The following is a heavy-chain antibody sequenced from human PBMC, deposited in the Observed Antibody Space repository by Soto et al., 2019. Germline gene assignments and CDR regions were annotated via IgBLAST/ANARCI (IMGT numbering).Heavy chain of an antibody. V-gene: IGHV4-34*01. J-gene: IGHJ4*02. Sequence: SETLSLTCAVYGGSFSGYYWSWIRQPPGKGLEWIGEINHSGSTNYNPSLKSRVTISVDTSKNQFSLKLSSVTAADTAVYYCARGRRAVAGSIDDSGQGTLVTVAS. D-gene: IGHD6-19*01. CDR1: GGSFSGYY. CDR3: ARGRRAVAGSIDD. CDR2: INHSGST.